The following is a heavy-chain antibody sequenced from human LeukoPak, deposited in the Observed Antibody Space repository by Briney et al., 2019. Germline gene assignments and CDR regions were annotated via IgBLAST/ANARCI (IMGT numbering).Heavy chain of an antibody. CDR1: GGSISSGDYY. J-gene: IGHJ5*02. D-gene: IGHD3-10*01. V-gene: IGHV4-30-4*01. CDR2: IYYSGST. Sequence: SETLSLTCTVSGGSISSGDYYWSWIRQPPGKGLEWIGYIYYSGSTYYNPSLKSRVTISVDTSKNQFSLKLSSVTAADTAVYYCARNYGSGSYTWFDPWGQGTLVTVSS. CDR3: ARNYGSGSYTWFDP.